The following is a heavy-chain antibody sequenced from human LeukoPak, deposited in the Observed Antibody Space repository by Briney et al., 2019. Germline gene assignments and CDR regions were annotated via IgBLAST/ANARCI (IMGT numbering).Heavy chain of an antibody. CDR3: ARGGSSTQNFDY. CDR1: GGSISSSSYY. J-gene: IGHJ4*02. Sequence: PSETLSLTCTVSGGSISSSSYYWGWIRQPPGKGLEWIGSIYYSGSTHYNPSLKSRVTISVDTSKNQFSLKLSFVTAADTAVYYCARGGSSTQNFDYWGQGTLVTVSS. CDR2: IYYSGST. V-gene: IGHV4-39*07. D-gene: IGHD6-6*01.